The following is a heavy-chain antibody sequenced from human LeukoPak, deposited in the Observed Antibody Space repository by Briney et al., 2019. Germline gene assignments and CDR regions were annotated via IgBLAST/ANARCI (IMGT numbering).Heavy chain of an antibody. J-gene: IGHJ4*02. CDR3: AKTLYDSSGYYSGYYFDY. D-gene: IGHD3-22*01. Sequence: GRSLRLSCAASGFTFSSYCMSWVRQAPGKGLEWVANIKQDGSEKYYVDSVKGRFTISRDNAKNSLYLQMNSLRAEDTAVYYCAKTLYDSSGYYSGYYFDYWGQGTLVTVSS. CDR1: GFTFSSYC. CDR2: IKQDGSEK. V-gene: IGHV3-7*01.